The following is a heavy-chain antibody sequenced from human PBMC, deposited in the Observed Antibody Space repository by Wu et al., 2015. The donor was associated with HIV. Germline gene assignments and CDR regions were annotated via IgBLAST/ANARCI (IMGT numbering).Heavy chain of an antibody. Sequence: QVQLVQSGAEVKKPGASVKVSCKASGYTFTGYYMHWVRQAPGQGLEWMGWINPNSGGTNYAQKFQGRVTMTRDTSISTAYMELSRLRSDDTAVYYCAREHYYGSGSYGHYYYGMDVWGQGTTVTVSS. D-gene: IGHD3-10*01. V-gene: IGHV1-2*02. CDR3: AREHYYGSGSYGHYYYGMDV. CDR2: INPNSGGT. J-gene: IGHJ6*02. CDR1: GYTFTGYY.